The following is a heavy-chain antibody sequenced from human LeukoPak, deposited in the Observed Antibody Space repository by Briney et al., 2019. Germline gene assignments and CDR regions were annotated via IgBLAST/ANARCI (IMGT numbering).Heavy chain of an antibody. CDR2: IYYSGST. CDR1: GGSISSSY. CDR3: ARCDSSGYLNYYFDY. D-gene: IGHD3-22*01. Sequence: SETLSLTCTVSGGSISSSYWSWIRQPPGKGLEWIGYIYYSGSTNYNPSLKSRVTILVDSSKNQFSLKLSSVTAADTAVYYCARCDSSGYLNYYFDYWGQGTLVTVSS. V-gene: IGHV4-59*08. J-gene: IGHJ4*02.